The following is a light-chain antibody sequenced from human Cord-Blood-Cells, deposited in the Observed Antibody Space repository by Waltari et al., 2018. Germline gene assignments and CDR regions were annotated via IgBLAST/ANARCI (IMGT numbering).Light chain of an antibody. CDR3: AAWDDSLNGVV. CDR1: SSNIGSNT. V-gene: IGLV1-44*01. CDR2: SNK. J-gene: IGLJ2*01. Sequence: QSVLTQPPSASGTPGQRVTISCSGSSSNIGSNTVNWYQQLPGTAPKLLIYSNKQRPAGVPDRFSGSKAGTSASLAIRGLQSEDEADYYCAAWDDSLNGVVFGGGTKLTVL.